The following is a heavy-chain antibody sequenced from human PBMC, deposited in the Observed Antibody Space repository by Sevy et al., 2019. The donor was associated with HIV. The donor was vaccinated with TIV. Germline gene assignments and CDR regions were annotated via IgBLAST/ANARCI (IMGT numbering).Heavy chain of an antibody. CDR2: IRYDGSNK. CDR1: GFTFSSYG. CDR3: AKAPVRQTYFDY. Sequence: GGSLRLSCAASGFTFSSYGMHWVRQAPGKGLEWVAFIRYDGSNKYYADSVKGRFTISRDNSKNTLYLQMNSLRAEDTAVYYCAKAPVRQTYFDYWGQGTLVTVSS. J-gene: IGHJ4*02. V-gene: IGHV3-30*02. D-gene: IGHD3-10*01.